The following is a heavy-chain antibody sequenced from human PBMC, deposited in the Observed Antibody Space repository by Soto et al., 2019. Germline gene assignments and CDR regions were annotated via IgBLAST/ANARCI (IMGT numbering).Heavy chain of an antibody. D-gene: IGHD6-13*01. CDR1: GYSFTSYW. CDR3: ATSPRAAAGRWGYYYYGMDV. CDR2: IYPGDSDT. J-gene: IGHJ6*02. Sequence: GESLKISCKGSGYSFTSYWIGWVRQMPGKGLEWMGIIYPGDSDTRYSPSFQGQVTISADKSISTAYLQWSSLKASDTAMYYCATSPRAAAGRWGYYYYGMDVWGQGATVTVSS. V-gene: IGHV5-51*01.